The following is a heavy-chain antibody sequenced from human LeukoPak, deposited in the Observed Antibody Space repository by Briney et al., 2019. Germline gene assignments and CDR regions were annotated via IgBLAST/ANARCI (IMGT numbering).Heavy chain of an antibody. Sequence: SVTVSCTASGDTFSRYAISWVRQAPGQGLEWMGRIIPILGIANYAQKFQDRVTINADKSTSTVYMELSSLRSEDTAVYYCARGGYGGNGFDYWGQGTLVTVSS. CDR2: IIPILGIA. D-gene: IGHD4-23*01. CDR3: ARGGYGGNGFDY. CDR1: GDTFSRYA. J-gene: IGHJ4*02. V-gene: IGHV1-69*04.